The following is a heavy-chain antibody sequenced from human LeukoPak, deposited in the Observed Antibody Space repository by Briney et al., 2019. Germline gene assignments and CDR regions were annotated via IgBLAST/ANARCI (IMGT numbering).Heavy chain of an antibody. V-gene: IGHV4-59*01. D-gene: IGHD6-13*01. CDR2: IYYSGST. J-gene: IGHJ4*02. Sequence: SETLSLTCTVSGGSISSNYWNWIRQPPGKGLEWIGYIYYSGSTNYNPPLKSRVTISVDTSKSQFSLRLTSVTAADTAVYYCASGSAVAAAGDYWGQGTLVTVSS. CDR3: ASGSAVAAAGDY. CDR1: GGSISSNY.